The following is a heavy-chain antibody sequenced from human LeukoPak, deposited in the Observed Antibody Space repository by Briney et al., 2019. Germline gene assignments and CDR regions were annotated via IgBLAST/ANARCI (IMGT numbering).Heavy chain of an antibody. V-gene: IGHV3-21*01. J-gene: IGHJ2*01. Sequence: GGSLRLSCAASGFTVSSNYMSWVRQAPGKGLEWVSSISSGSSYMYYTDSVKGRFTISRDNAKNSVYLQMNSLRAEDTAVYYCARAYSSSWYVYWYFDLWGRGTLVTVSS. CDR1: GFTVSSNY. D-gene: IGHD6-13*01. CDR2: ISSGSSYM. CDR3: ARAYSSSWYVYWYFDL.